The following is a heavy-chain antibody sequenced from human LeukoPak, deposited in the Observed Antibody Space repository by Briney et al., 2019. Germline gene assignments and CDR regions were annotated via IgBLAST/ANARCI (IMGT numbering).Heavy chain of an antibody. CDR2: IYTSGST. CDR1: GGSISSYY. J-gene: IGHJ4*02. CDR3: ARDPPSHAGRSVSYYFDY. D-gene: IGHD5/OR15-5a*01. V-gene: IGHV4-4*07. Sequence: SETLSLTCTVSGGSISSYYWSWIRQPAGKGLEWIGRIYTSGSTNYNPSLKSRVTMSVDTSKNQFSLKLSSVTAADTAVYYCARDPPSHAGRSVSYYFDYWGQGTLVTVSS.